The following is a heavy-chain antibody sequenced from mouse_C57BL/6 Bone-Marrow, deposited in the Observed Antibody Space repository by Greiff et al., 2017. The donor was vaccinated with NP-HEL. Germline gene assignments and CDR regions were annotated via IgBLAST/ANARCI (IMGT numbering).Heavy chain of an antibody. CDR1: GYSITSGYY. V-gene: IGHV3-6*01. D-gene: IGHD2-3*01. Sequence: EVQRVESGPGLVKPSQSLSLTCSVTGYSITSGYYWNWIRQFPGNKLEWMGYISYDGSNNYNPSLKNRISITRDTSKNQFFLKLNSVTTEDTATYYCAREGGYWRYYYAMDYWGQGTSVTVSS. CDR2: ISYDGSN. J-gene: IGHJ4*01. CDR3: AREGGYWRYYYAMDY.